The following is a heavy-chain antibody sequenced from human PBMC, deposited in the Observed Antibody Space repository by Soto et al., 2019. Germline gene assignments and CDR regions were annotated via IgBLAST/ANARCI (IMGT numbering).Heavy chain of an antibody. D-gene: IGHD6-13*01. CDR2: IKQDGSEK. V-gene: IGHV3-7*01. CDR3: ARDEGIAAAFTLYYYYYYMDV. J-gene: IGHJ6*03. Sequence: GGSLRLSCAASGFTFSSYWMSWVRQAPGKGLEWVANIKQDGSEKYYVDSVKGRFTISRDNAKNSLYLQMNSLRAEDTAVYYCARDEGIAAAFTLYYYYYYMDVWGKGTTVTVSS. CDR1: GFTFSSYW.